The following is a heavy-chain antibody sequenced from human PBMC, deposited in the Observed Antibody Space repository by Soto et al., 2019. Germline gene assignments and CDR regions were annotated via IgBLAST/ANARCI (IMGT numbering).Heavy chain of an antibody. Sequence: QVQLAESGGGVVQPGRSLRLSCAASGFTFSNYGMHWVRQAPGKGLEWVAVILNDGSNRYHADSVKDRFTISRDNSKNMLYLQMNSLRAEDTAVYYCARDDEYSGNGMDVWGHGTTVTVS. J-gene: IGHJ6*02. D-gene: IGHD3-10*01. V-gene: IGHV3-33*01. CDR1: GFTFSNYG. CDR3: ARDDEYSGNGMDV. CDR2: ILNDGSNR.